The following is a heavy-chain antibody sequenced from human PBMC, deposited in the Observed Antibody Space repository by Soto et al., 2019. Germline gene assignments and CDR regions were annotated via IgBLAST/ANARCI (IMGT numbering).Heavy chain of an antibody. Sequence: QVQLQESGPGLVRPSETLSLTCNVSGGSIDSYYWTWLRQPPGKGLEWIGYISYSGSATYNPSLQSRVTISVATSKRHFSLTLNSVTAADTAVYYCARDMFIYDSRTYHNPVNWFDPWGQGILVTVSS. J-gene: IGHJ5*02. D-gene: IGHD3-10*01. CDR3: ARDMFIYDSRTYHNPVNWFDP. CDR2: ISYSGSA. CDR1: GGSIDSYY. V-gene: IGHV4-59*01.